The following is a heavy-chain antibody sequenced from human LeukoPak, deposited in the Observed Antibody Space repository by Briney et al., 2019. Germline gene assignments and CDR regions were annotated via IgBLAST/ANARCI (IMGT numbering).Heavy chain of an antibody. J-gene: IGHJ4*02. Sequence: GGSLRLSCVASGFTFSSYAMTWVRQPPGKGLEWVSAVSGSGGATYYADSVKGRFTVSRDKSKNTLYLQMKGLRAEDTAIYYCAKLYDSSGYYTTEAFDSWGQGTLVTVSS. V-gene: IGHV3-23*01. CDR3: AKLYDSSGYYTTEAFDS. CDR2: VSGSGGAT. CDR1: GFTFSSYA. D-gene: IGHD3-22*01.